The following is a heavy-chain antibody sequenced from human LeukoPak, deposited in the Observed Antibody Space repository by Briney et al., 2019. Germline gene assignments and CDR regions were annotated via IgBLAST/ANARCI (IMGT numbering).Heavy chain of an antibody. J-gene: IGHJ6*03. CDR2: INPNSGGT. V-gene: IGHV1-2*02. D-gene: IGHD5-12*01. CDR3: ARVALYSGYEGYMDV. CDR1: GYTFTGYY. Sequence: AASVKVSCKASGYTFTGYYMHWVRQAPGQGLEWMGGINPNSGGTNYAQKFQGRVTMTRDTSISTAYMELSRLRSDDTAVYYCARVALYSGYEGYMDVWGKGTTVTVSS.